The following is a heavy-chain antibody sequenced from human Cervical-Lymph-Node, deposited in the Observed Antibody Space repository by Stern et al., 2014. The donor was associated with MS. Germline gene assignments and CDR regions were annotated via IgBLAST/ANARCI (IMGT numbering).Heavy chain of an antibody. Sequence: QVTLKESGPALVKPTQTLTLTCTFSGFSLVTSGVRVSWIRQPPGKALEWLARIDWNAKTFYNTSLMNRTTISKDTSKNQVVLTMTNVDPVDTATYYCARMMGSGYRHYFDYWGQGTPVTVS. CDR2: IDWNAKT. CDR3: ARMMGSGYRHYFDY. D-gene: IGHD3-3*01. V-gene: IGHV2-70*04. J-gene: IGHJ4*02. CDR1: GFSLVTSGVR.